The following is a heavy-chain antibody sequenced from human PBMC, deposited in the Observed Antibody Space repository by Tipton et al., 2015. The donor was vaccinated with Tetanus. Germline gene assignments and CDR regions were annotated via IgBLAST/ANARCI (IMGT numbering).Heavy chain of an antibody. CDR3: ARDRGNYIYYGMDV. CDR1: GYTFSGYY. J-gene: IGHJ6*02. CDR2: IDPNSGGT. D-gene: IGHD3-22*01. V-gene: IGHV1-2*02. Sequence: QVQLVQSGAEVKKPGASVKVSCKASGYTFSGYYMYWVRQAPGQGLEWVGWIDPNSGGTVYAPRFRGRVTMTRDTSISTAYMELSSLRSDDTAVYYCARDRGNYIYYGMDVWGPGTTVTVS.